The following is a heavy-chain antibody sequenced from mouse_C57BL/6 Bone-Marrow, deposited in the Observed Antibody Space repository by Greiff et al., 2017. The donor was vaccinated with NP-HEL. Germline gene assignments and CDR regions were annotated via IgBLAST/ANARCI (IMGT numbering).Heavy chain of an antibody. CDR2: IYPSDSET. D-gene: IGHD1-1*01. J-gene: IGHJ2*01. Sequence: QVQLQQPGAELVRPGSSVKLSCKASGYTFTSYWMDWVKQRPGQGLEWIGNIYPSDSETHYNQKFKDKATLTVDKSSSTAYMQLSSLTSEDSAVYYCARKSTTVKGVFDYWGQGTTLTVSS. V-gene: IGHV1-61*01. CDR1: GYTFTSYW. CDR3: ARKSTTVKGVFDY.